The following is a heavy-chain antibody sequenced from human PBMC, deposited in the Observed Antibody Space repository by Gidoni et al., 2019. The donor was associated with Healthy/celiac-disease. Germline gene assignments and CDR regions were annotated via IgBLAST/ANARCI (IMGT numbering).Heavy chain of an antibody. V-gene: IGHV3-30*01. D-gene: IGHD4-4*01. Sequence: QVQLVESGGGVVQPGRSLRLSCAASGFTFSSYAMHWVRPAPGKGLEWVAVISYDGSNKYYADSVKGRFTISRDNSKNTLYLQMNSLRAEDTAVYYCARLVTTRGPNDYWGQGTLVTVSS. J-gene: IGHJ4*02. CDR2: ISYDGSNK. CDR1: GFTFSSYA. CDR3: ARLVTTRGPNDY.